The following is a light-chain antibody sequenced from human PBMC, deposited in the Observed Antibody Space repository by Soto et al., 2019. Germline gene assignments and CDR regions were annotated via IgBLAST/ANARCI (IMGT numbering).Light chain of an antibody. J-gene: IGLJ3*02. CDR2: DVS. Sequence: QSALTQPASVSGSPGQSITISCTGTSSDVGGYNYVSWYQHHPGKAPKLMIYDVSNRPSGVSNRFSGSKSGNTASLTISGLQAEDEADYYCSSYTSSSTLGFGGGTKRTVL. V-gene: IGLV2-14*03. CDR1: SSDVGGYNY. CDR3: SSYTSSSTLG.